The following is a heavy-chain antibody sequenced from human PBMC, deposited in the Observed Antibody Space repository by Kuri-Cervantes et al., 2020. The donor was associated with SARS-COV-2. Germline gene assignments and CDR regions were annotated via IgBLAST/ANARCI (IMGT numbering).Heavy chain of an antibody. CDR3: ARVMREVTAFDI. Sequence: SETLSLTFTGTGGSISSNSYFWGWIRQPPGKGLEWIGCIYYSGSTYYNPSLKSRFTISVDTSKNQFSLKLSSVTAADTAVYYCARVMREVTAFDIWGQGTMVTVSS. CDR1: GGSISSNSYF. D-gene: IGHD4-23*01. J-gene: IGHJ3*02. CDR2: IYYSGST. V-gene: IGHV4-39*01.